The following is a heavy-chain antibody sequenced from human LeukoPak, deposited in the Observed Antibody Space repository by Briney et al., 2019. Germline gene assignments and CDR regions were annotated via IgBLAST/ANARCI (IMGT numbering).Heavy chain of an antibody. Sequence: SETLSLTCTVSGGSIGSYYWSWIRQPPGKGLEWIGCIYYSGSTNYNPSLKSRVTISVDTSKNQFSLKLSSVTAADTAVYYCARDHTTRGLDYWGQGTLVTVSS. J-gene: IGHJ4*02. V-gene: IGHV4-59*01. CDR2: IYYSGST. CDR1: GGSIGSYY. D-gene: IGHD3-10*01. CDR3: ARDHTTRGLDY.